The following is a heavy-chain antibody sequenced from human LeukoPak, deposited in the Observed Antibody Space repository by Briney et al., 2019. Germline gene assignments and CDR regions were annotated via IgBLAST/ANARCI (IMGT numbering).Heavy chain of an antibody. CDR1: GYTFTSNY. CDR2: ISPSGGST. J-gene: IGHJ5*02. D-gene: IGHD5-24*01. CDR3: ARDNSVRDEAWWFNP. V-gene: IGHV1-46*01. Sequence: ASVKVSCKTFGYTFTSNYMHWVRQAPGQGPEWMGVISPSGGSTTYAQKFQGRVTLTRDMPTSADYLELSSLRSEDTAVYYCARDNSVRDEAWWFNPWGQGTLVTVSS.